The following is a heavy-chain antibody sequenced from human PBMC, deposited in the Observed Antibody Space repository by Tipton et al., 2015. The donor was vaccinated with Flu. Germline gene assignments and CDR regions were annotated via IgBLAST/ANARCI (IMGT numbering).Heavy chain of an antibody. CDR1: GGSFSGYY. V-gene: IGHV4-34*01. J-gene: IGHJ6*02. CDR3: ARRVRPGQLLLPSYYYYGMDV. D-gene: IGHD2-15*01. Sequence: LRLSCAVYGGSFSGYYWSWIRQPPGKGLEWIGEINHSGSTNYNPSLKSRVTISVDTSKNQFSLKLSSVTAADTAVYYCARRVRPGQLLLPSYYYYGMDVWGQGTTVTVSS. CDR2: INHSGST.